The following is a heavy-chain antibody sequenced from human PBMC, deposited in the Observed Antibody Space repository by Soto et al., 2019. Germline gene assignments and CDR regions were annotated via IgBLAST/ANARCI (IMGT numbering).Heavy chain of an antibody. Sequence: LSLTCTVSGGSISSGGYYWSWIRQHPGKGLEWIGYIYYSGSTYYNPSLKSRVTISVDTSKNQFSLKLGSVTAADTAVYYCAREGCSSTSCYNWFDPWGQGTLVTVSS. CDR3: AREGCSSTSCYNWFDP. V-gene: IGHV4-31*03. CDR1: GGSISSGGYY. D-gene: IGHD2-2*01. CDR2: IYYSGST. J-gene: IGHJ5*02.